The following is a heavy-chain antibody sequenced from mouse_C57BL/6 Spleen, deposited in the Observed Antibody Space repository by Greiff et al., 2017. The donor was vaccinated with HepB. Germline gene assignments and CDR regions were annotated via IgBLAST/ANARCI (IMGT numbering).Heavy chain of an antibody. CDR2: IDPNSGGT. Sequence: QVQLQQPGAELVKPGASVKLSCKASGYTFTSYWMHWVKQRPGRGLEWLGRIDPNSGGTKYNEKFKSKATLTVDKPSSTAYMQLSSLTSEDSAVYSCARGVIDYYGNSSFDYWGQGTTLTVSS. V-gene: IGHV1-72*01. J-gene: IGHJ2*01. CDR3: ARGVIDYYGNSSFDY. CDR1: GYTFTSYW. D-gene: IGHD1-1*01.